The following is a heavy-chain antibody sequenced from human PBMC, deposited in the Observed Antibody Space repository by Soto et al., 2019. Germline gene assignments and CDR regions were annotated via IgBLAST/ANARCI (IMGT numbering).Heavy chain of an antibody. J-gene: IGHJ4*02. D-gene: IGHD6-19*01. CDR1: SGSISSSNW. V-gene: IGHV4-4*02. Sequence: PSETLSLTCAVSSGSISSSNWWSWVRQPPGKGLEWIGEIYHSGSTNYNPSPKSRVTISVDKSKNQFSLKLSSVTAADTAVYYCARVSIAVAGTYYFDYWGQGTRVTVSS. CDR2: IYHSGST. CDR3: ARVSIAVAGTYYFDY.